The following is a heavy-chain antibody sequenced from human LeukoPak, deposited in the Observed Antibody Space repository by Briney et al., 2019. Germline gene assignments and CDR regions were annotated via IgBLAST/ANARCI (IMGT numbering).Heavy chain of an antibody. Sequence: EASVKVSRKASGYTFTSYGISWVRQAPGQGLEWMGWISAYNGNTNYAQKLQGRVTMTTDTSMSTAYMELRSLRSDDTAVYYCARSWGHVYGGNLDYWGQGTLVTVSS. CDR3: ARSWGHVYGGNLDY. D-gene: IGHD4-23*01. J-gene: IGHJ4*02. CDR2: ISAYNGNT. V-gene: IGHV1-18*01. CDR1: GYTFTSYG.